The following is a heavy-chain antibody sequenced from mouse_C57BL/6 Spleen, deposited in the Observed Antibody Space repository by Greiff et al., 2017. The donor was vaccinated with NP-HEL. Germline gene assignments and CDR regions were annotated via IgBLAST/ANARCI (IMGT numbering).Heavy chain of an antibody. D-gene: IGHD1-1*01. CDR2: IYPGDGDT. CDR1: GYAFSSYW. V-gene: IGHV1-80*01. CDR3: ARGFITTVDFDV. Sequence: VQGVESGAELVKPGASVKISCKASGYAFSSYWMNWVKQRPGKGLEWIGQIYPGDGDTNYNGKFKGKATLTADKSSSTAYMQLSSLTSEDSAVYFCARGFITTVDFDVWGTGTTVTVSS. J-gene: IGHJ1*03.